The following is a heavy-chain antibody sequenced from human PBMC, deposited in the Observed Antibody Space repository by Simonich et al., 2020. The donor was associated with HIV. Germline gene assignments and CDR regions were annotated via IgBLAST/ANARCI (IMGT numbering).Heavy chain of an antibody. CDR2: INHSGIT. J-gene: IGHJ4*02. CDR3: ARRDRELILYFDY. CDR1: GGSFSGYY. Sequence: QVQLQQWGAGLLKPSETLSLTCAVYGGSFSGYYGSWIRQPPGKGVEWIGEINHSGITNYQSSLNSRATISVDKSKNQFSLKLSSVTAADTAIYYCARRDRELILYFDYWGQGNLVTVSS. V-gene: IGHV4-34*01. D-gene: IGHD3-3*01.